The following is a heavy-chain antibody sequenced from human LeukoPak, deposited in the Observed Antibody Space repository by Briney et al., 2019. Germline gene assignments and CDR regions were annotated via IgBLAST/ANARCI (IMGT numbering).Heavy chain of an antibody. D-gene: IGHD3-10*01. V-gene: IGHV4-59*01. Sequence: SETLSLTCTVSGGSISSYYWSWIRQPPGKGLEWIGYIYYSGSTNYNPSLKSRVTISVDTSKNQFSLKLSSVTAADTAVYYCARAQSVLLWFGELSHYYFDYWGQGTLITVSS. CDR1: GGSISSYY. J-gene: IGHJ4*02. CDR2: IYYSGST. CDR3: ARAQSVLLWFGELSHYYFDY.